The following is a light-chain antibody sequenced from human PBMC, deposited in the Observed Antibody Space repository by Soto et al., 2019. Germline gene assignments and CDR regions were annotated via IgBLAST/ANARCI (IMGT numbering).Light chain of an antibody. CDR2: SNN. V-gene: IGLV1-44*01. CDR3: AAWDDSLNALL. CDR1: SSNIGSNT. Sequence: SGLAERRAGSETTSQWVTNHYTGSSSNIGSNTVNWYQQLPGTAPKLLIYSNNQRPSGVPDRFSGSKSGTSASLAISGLQSEDEADYYCAAWDDSLNALLFGGGTKVTVL. J-gene: IGLJ2*01.